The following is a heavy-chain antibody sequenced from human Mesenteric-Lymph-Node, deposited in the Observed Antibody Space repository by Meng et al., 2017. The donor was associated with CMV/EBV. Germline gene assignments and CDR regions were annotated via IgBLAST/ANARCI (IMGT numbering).Heavy chain of an antibody. V-gene: IGHV3-21*01. J-gene: IGHJ3*02. CDR1: GFTFSRYN. CDR2: ISDNNYYI. CDR3: ARTSVASFGVVTHMGDAFDI. Sequence: GVLKISCTASGFTFSRYNMNWVRQAPGNALEWVSSISDNNYYIYYADSMKGRFTISRDNAKNSLYLQMNSLRAEDTAIYYCARTSVASFGVVTHMGDAFDIWGQGTLVTVSS. D-gene: IGHD3-3*01.